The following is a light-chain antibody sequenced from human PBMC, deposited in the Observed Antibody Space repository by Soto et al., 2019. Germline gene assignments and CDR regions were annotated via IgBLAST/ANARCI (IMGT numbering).Light chain of an antibody. J-gene: IGLJ1*01. Sequence: QSALTQPASVSGSPGQSITISCTGTSSDVGSYNLVSWYQQHPGKAPKLMIYEVSKRPSGVSNRFSGSKSGNTASLTISGLQAEDEADYYCCSYAGSSTSEGYVFGTGTQLTVL. CDR2: EVS. CDR1: SSDVGSYNL. V-gene: IGLV2-23*02. CDR3: CSYAGSSTSEGYV.